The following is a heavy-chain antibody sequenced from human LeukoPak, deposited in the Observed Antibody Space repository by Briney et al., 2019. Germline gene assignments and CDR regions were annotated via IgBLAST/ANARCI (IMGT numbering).Heavy chain of an antibody. CDR1: GFTFSSFA. J-gene: IGHJ4*02. CDR2: IAYDGSDK. Sequence: GGSLRLSCAASGFTFSSFAMHWVRQAPGKGLEWVAVIAYDGSDKYYADSVRGRFTISRDNSKNTVYLQMNNLKTEDTAVYYCASVLDYWGQGILVTVSS. CDR3: ASVLDY. V-gene: IGHV3-30*04.